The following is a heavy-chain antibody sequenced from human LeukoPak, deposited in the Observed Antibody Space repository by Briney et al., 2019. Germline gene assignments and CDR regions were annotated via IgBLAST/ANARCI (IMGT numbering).Heavy chain of an antibody. CDR3: AREAEYCSGGSCYYRSFDY. CDR2: INPNSGGT. J-gene: IGHJ4*02. D-gene: IGHD2-15*01. CDR1: GYTFTGYY. V-gene: IGHV1-2*02. Sequence: GASVKVSCEASGYTFTGYYMHWVRQAPGQGLEWMGWINPNSGGTNYAQKFQGRVTMTRDTSISTAYMELSRLRSDDTAVYYCAREAEYCSGGSCYYRSFDYWGQGTLVTVSS.